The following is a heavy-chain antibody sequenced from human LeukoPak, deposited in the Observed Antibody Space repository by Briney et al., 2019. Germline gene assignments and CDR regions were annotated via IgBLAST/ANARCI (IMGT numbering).Heavy chain of an antibody. J-gene: IGHJ3*02. D-gene: IGHD6-13*01. CDR1: GFTVSSNY. CDR3: AGRQLVRLADAFDI. Sequence: PGGSLRLSCAASGFTVSSNYMSWVRQAPGKGLEWVSVIYSGGSTYYADSVKGRFTISRDNSKNTLHLQMNSLRAEDTAVYYCAGRQLVRLADAFDIWGQGTMVTVSS. V-gene: IGHV3-53*01. CDR2: IYSGGST.